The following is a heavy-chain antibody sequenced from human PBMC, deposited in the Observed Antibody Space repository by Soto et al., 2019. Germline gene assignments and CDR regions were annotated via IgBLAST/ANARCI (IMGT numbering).Heavy chain of an antibody. V-gene: IGHV1-46*01. CDR2: INPSGGST. CDR1: GYTFTSYY. Sequence: ASVKVSCKASGYTFTSYYMHWVRQAPGQGLEWMGIINPSGGSTSYAQKFQGRVTMTRDTSTSTVYMELSSLRSEDTDVYYCARTLLNPPVAAPFDAFDIWAQGKMVTVPS. J-gene: IGHJ3*02. CDR3: ARTLLNPPVAAPFDAFDI. D-gene: IGHD6-19*01.